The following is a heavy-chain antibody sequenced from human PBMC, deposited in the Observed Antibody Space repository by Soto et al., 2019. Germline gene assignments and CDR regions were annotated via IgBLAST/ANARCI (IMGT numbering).Heavy chain of an antibody. D-gene: IGHD5-18*01. CDR2: ISADGDTK. CDR1: GFTFSRNI. CDR3: LGGIGYSYGYHAFDL. Sequence: QLQLVESGGGVVQPGRSLRLSCAASGFTFSRNILHWVRQAPGKGLEWLAFISADGDTKYYADSVKGRFAISRDNAKDTVYVQMNSLRREDTCVYYCLGGIGYSYGYHAFDLWGQGTMVTVSS. V-gene: IGHV3-30*09. J-gene: IGHJ3*01.